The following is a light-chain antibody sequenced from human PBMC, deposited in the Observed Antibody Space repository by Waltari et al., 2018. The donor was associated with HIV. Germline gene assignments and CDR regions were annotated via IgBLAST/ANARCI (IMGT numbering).Light chain of an antibody. CDR3: QQYGSSPQT. V-gene: IGKV3-20*01. J-gene: IGKJ1*01. CDR1: HTVSSTS. Sequence: EIVLTQSPGTLSLSPGERATLSCRASHTVSSTSLAWYQQKPGQAPRLLIYGASSRATGIPDRFSGSGSGTDFTLTISRLEPEDFAVYYCQQYGSSPQTFGQGTKVEI. CDR2: GAS.